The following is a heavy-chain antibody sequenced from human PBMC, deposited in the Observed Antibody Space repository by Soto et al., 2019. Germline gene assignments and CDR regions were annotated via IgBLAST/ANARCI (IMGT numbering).Heavy chain of an antibody. CDR3: AKCHRGELAYNWFDP. V-gene: IGHV4-31*03. CDR2: IYYSGST. Sequence: SETLSLTCTVSGGSISSGGYYWSWIRQHPGKGLEWIGYIYYSGSTYYNPSLKSRVTISVDTSKNQFSLKLSSVTAADTAVYYCAKCHRGELAYNWFDPWGQGTLVPVSS. D-gene: IGHD1-26*01. J-gene: IGHJ5*02. CDR1: GGSISSGGYY.